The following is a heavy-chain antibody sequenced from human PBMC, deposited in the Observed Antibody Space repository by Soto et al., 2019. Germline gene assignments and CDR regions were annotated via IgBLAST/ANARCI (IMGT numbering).Heavy chain of an antibody. J-gene: IGHJ6*02. CDR2: ISYDGSNK. D-gene: IGHD2-2*01. V-gene: IGHV3-30-3*01. CDR3: ARDDQLLSTYGMDV. CDR1: GFTFSSYA. Sequence: ESGGGVVQPGRSLRLSCAASGFTFSSYAMHWVRQAPGKGLEWVAVISYDGSNKYYADSVKGRFTISRDNSKNTLYLQMNSLRAEDTAVYYCARDDQLLSTYGMDVWGQGTTVTVSS.